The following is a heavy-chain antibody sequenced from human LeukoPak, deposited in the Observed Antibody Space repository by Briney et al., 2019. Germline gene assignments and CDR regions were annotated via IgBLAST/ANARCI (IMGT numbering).Heavy chain of an antibody. J-gene: IGHJ4*02. CDR3: ARGGLGSAFDN. CDR2: IWYDGSNK. D-gene: IGHD6-19*01. Sequence: GGSLRLSCAASGFTFSSYGMHWVRQAPGKGLEWVAVIWYDGSNKYYADSLKGRFTISRDNSKNTLYLQINSLRTDDTAVFYCARGGLGSAFDNWGQGTLVTVSS. V-gene: IGHV3-33*01. CDR1: GFTFSSYG.